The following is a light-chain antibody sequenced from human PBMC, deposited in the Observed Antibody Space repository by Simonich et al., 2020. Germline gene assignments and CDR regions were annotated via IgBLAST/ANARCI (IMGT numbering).Light chain of an antibody. V-gene: IGLV2-14*03. Sequence: QSALTQPASVSGSPGQSITLSCTGTSSDVGGYNYVSWYQHHPGKAPKLMIYDVSKRPSGVSNRFSGSKSGNTASLTISGLQAEDEADYYCSSYTSSSTWVFGGGTKLTVL. J-gene: IGLJ3*02. CDR2: DVS. CDR1: SSDVGGYNY. CDR3: SSYTSSSTWV.